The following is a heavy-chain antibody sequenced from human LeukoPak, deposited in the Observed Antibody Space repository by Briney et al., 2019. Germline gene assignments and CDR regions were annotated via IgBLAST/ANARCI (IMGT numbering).Heavy chain of an antibody. CDR3: ARDSYSSSWWGAYYYYYGMDV. CDR2: IRYDGSNK. V-gene: IGHV3-33*01. J-gene: IGHJ6*02. CDR1: GFTFSSYG. Sequence: GGSLRLSCAASGFTFSSYGMHWVRQAPGKGLEWVAVIRYDGSNKYYADSVKGRFTISRDNSKNTLYLQMNSLRAEDTAVYYCARDSYSSSWWGAYYYYYGMDVWGQGTTVTVSS. D-gene: IGHD6-13*01.